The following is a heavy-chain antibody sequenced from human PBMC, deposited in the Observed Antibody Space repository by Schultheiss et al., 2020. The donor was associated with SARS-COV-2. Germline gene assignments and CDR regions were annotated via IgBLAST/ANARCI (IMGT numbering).Heavy chain of an antibody. CDR3: AKSLGGSYHGYYYGMDV. Sequence: GESLKISCAASGFTFSNAWMSWVRQAPGKGLEWVSAISGSGGSTYYADSVKGRFTISRDNSKNTLYLQMNSLRAEDTAVYYCAKSLGGSYHGYYYGMDVWGQGTTVTVSS. CDR2: ISGSGGST. J-gene: IGHJ6*02. CDR1: GFTFSNAW. D-gene: IGHD1-26*01. V-gene: IGHV3-23*01.